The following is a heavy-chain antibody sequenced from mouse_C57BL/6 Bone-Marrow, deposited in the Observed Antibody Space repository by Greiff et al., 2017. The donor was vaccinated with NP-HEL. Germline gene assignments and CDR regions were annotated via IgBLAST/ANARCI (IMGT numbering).Heavy chain of an antibody. Sequence: QVQLQQSGPELVKPGASVKISCKASGYAFSSSWMNWVKQRPGKGLEWIGRIYPGDGDTNYNGKFKGKATLTADKSSSTAYMQLSSLTSEDSAVYLCAPFITTIGAAFWGYCDVWRTGPTVTVST. D-gene: IGHD1-1*01. CDR3: APFITTIGAAFWGYCDV. V-gene: IGHV1-82*01. CDR1: GYAFSSSW. CDR2: IYPGDGDT. J-gene: IGHJ1*03.